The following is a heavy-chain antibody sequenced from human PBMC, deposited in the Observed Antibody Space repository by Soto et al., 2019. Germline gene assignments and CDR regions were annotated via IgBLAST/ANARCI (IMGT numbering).Heavy chain of an antibody. Sequence: QEQLVESGGGVVHPGRSLRLSCAVSGFNFSDFGLHWVRQAPGKGLEWLAVVSYDGSGKMYGDSVKGRFTISRDNSEKNLYLQMNRLKIDDTAVYFCAKDISRGPMGMSLGSWGQGDRVTVSS. CDR2: VSYDGSGK. CDR1: GFNFSDFG. J-gene: IGHJ4*02. V-gene: IGHV3-30*18. CDR3: AKDISRGPMGMSLGS. D-gene: IGHD3-10*01.